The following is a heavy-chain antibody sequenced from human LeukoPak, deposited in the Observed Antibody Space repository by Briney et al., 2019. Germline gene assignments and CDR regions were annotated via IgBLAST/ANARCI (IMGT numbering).Heavy chain of an antibody. CDR3: ARHDCSSTSCRIIY. CDR2: IIPIFGTA. D-gene: IGHD2-2*01. CDR1: GGTFISYA. Sequence: SVKVSCKASGGTFISYAISWVRQAPGQGLEWMGGIIPIFGTANYAQKFQGRVTITADKSTSTAYMELSSLRSEDTAVYYCARHDCSSTSCRIIYWGQGTLVTVSS. V-gene: IGHV1-69*06. J-gene: IGHJ4*02.